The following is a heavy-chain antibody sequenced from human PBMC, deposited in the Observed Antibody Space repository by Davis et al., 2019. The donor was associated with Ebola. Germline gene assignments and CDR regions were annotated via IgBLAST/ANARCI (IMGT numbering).Heavy chain of an antibody. J-gene: IGHJ6*02. CDR2: ISSSSSTI. Sequence: GESLKISCAASGFTFSSYSMNWVRQAPGKGLEWVSYISSSSSTIYYADSVKGRFTISRENAKNSLYLQMNSLRAEDTAVYYCARYGGRGSGSYGHYYYGMDVWGQGTTVTVSS. V-gene: IGHV3-48*01. CDR1: GFTFSSYS. D-gene: IGHD3-10*01. CDR3: ARYGGRGSGSYGHYYYGMDV.